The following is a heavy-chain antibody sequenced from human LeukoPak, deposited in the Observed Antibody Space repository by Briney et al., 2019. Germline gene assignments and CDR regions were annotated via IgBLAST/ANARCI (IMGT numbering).Heavy chain of an antibody. CDR3: ARRVTRNSSSLERRYYYYYMDV. CDR1: GGSISNTNW. CDR2: INHSGST. V-gene: IGHV4-4*02. D-gene: IGHD6-13*01. J-gene: IGHJ6*03. Sequence: SETLSLTCAVSGGSISNTNWWSWVRQPPGKGLEWIGEINHSGSTNYNPSLKSRVTISVDTSKNQFSLKLSSVTAADTAVYYCARRVTRNSSSLERRYYYYYMDVWGKGTTVTISS.